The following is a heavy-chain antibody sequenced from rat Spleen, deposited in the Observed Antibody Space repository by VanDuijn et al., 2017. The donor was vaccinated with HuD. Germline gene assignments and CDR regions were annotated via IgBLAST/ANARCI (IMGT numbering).Heavy chain of an antibody. Sequence: EVQLVESDGGLVQPGRSLKLSCAASGFTFSDYYMAWVRQAPTKGLEWVASITSTGNTPYYLGSVKGRFTISRDNGKSTLYLQMNSLRSEDTATYYCTRGGNYPLDYWGQGVMVTVSS. J-gene: IGHJ2*01. D-gene: IGHD1-4*01. CDR3: TRGGNYPLDY. V-gene: IGHV5-25*01. CDR2: ITSTGNTP. CDR1: GFTFSDYY.